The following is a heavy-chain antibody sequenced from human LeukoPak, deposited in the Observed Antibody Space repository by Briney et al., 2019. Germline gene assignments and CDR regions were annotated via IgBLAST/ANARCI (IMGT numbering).Heavy chain of an antibody. V-gene: IGHV4-39*07. CDR2: IHYTGST. CDR3: ARHPIEGSLGGVPDWFDP. CDR1: GGSIDRGDYF. Sequence: KSSETLSLTCTVSGGSIDRGDYFWGWARQPPGKGLECIASIHYTGSTYYDPSLKSRVTLSVHTSKHLFSLNLYSVTAADTAIYYCARHPIEGSLGGVPDWFDPWGQGTLVTVSS. D-gene: IGHD3-3*01. J-gene: IGHJ5*02.